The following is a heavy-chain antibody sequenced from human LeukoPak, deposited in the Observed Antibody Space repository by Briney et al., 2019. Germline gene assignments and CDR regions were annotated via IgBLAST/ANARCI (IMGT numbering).Heavy chain of an antibody. V-gene: IGHV4-34*01. D-gene: IGHD3-10*01. CDR2: INHSGST. CDR3: ARDRNYYGSGSFDY. Sequence: PSETLSLTCAVYGGSFSGYYWSWIRQPPGKGLEWIGEINHSGSTNYNPSLKSRVTISVDTSKNQFSLKLSSVTAADTAVYYCARDRNYYGSGSFDYWGQGTLVTVSS. J-gene: IGHJ4*02. CDR1: GGSFSGYY.